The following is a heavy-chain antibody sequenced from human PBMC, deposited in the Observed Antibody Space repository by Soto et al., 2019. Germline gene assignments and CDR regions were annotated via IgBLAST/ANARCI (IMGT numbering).Heavy chain of an antibody. D-gene: IGHD4-17*01. CDR1: GGSFSGYY. V-gene: IGHV4-34*01. CDR2: INHSGST. J-gene: IGHJ5*02. CDR3: ARSEMTTRGFDP. Sequence: SETLSLTCAVYGGSFSGYYWSWIRQPPGKGLEWIGEINHSGSTNYNPSLKSRVTISVDTSKNQFSLKLSSVTAADTAVYYCARSEMTTRGFDPWGQGTLVTVSS.